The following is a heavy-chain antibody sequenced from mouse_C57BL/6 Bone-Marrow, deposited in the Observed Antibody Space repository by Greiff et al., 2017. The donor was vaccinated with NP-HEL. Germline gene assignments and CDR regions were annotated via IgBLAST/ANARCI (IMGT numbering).Heavy chain of an antibody. CDR3: ARRYYDYDEDY. CDR1: GYTFTSYG. V-gene: IGHV1-81*01. J-gene: IGHJ4*01. D-gene: IGHD2-4*01. Sequence: VQLQQSGAELARPGASVKLSCKASGYTFTSYGISWVKQRTGQGLEWIGEIYPRSGNTYSNEKFKGKATLTADKSSSPAYMELRSLTSEDSAVYFCARRYYDYDEDYWGQGTSVTVSS. CDR2: IYPRSGNT.